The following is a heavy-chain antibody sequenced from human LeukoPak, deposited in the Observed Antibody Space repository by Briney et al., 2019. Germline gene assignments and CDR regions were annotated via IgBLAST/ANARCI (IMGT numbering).Heavy chain of an antibody. D-gene: IGHD3-10*01. CDR2: IIPIFGTA. CDR1: GGTFSSYA. V-gene: IGHV1-69*05. J-gene: IGHJ4*02. Sequence: GSSVKVSCKASGGTFSSYAISWVRQAPGQGLEWMGGIIPIFGTANYAQKFQGRVTITTDESTSTAYMELSSLRSEDTAVYYCAREGTMVRGVIHYYFDYWGQGTLATVSS. CDR3: AREGTMVRGVIHYYFDY.